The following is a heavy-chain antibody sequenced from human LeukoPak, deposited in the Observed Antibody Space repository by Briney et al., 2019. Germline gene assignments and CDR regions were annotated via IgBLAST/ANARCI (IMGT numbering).Heavy chain of an antibody. CDR2: ISGGGRNT. CDR3: AKDGGQEVDY. D-gene: IGHD3-16*01. V-gene: IGHV3-23*01. CDR1: GFTFSNYA. J-gene: IGHJ4*02. Sequence: GGSLRLSCAASGFTFSNYAMSWVRQAPGKGLEWVSSISGGGRNTYYADSVKGRFTISRDKSKNTLYLQMDSLRAEDTAVYYCAKDGGQEVDYWGQGTLVTVSS.